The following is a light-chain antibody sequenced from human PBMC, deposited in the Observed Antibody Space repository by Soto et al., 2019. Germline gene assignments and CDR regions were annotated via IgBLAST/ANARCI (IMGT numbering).Light chain of an antibody. CDR1: SGSIASNY. CDR3: QSYDSSNRGVV. V-gene: IGLV6-57*04. Sequence: NFMLTQPHSVSESPGKTVTISCTRSSGSIASNYVQWYQQRPGSASTTVIYEDNQRPSGVPDRFSGAIDSSSNSASLTISGLKTEDEADYYCQSYDSSNRGVVFGGGTKLTVL. J-gene: IGLJ2*01. CDR2: EDN.